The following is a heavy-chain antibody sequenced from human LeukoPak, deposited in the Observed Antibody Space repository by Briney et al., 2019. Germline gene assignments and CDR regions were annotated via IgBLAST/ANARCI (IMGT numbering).Heavy chain of an antibody. D-gene: IGHD6-19*01. CDR3: ARRIAVAVGYYYYYMDV. Sequence: SETLSLTCAVYGGSFSGYYWSWIRQPPGKGLEWIGEINHSGSTNYNPSLKSRVTISVDTSKNQFSLKLSSVTAADTAVYYCARRIAVAVGYYYYYMDVWGKGTTVTISS. CDR1: GGSFSGYY. V-gene: IGHV4-34*01. CDR2: INHSGST. J-gene: IGHJ6*03.